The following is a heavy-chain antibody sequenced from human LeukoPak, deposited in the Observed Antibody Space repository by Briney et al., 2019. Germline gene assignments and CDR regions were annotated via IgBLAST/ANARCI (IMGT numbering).Heavy chain of an antibody. CDR3: AKAGPGYTFLLVIDY. J-gene: IGHJ4*02. D-gene: IGHD2-2*02. V-gene: IGHV3-30*18. Sequence: ISYDGSNKYYADSVKGRFTISRDNSKNTLYLQMNSLRAEDTAVYYCAKAGPGYTFLLVIDYWGQGTLVTVSS. CDR2: ISYDGSNK.